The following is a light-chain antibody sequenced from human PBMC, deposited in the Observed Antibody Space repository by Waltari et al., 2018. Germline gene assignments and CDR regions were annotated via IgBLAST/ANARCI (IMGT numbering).Light chain of an antibody. Sequence: QSALTQPASVSGSPGQSITISCTGTNNDGGSYDLVSWYQQHPGKAPKLVIYGGTKRPSGVSHRFSGSKSGNTASLTISGLQAEDEADYYCSSYAGGGTGVFGGGTKLTVL. CDR3: SSYAGGGTGV. CDR1: NNDGGSYDL. V-gene: IGLV2-23*01. J-gene: IGLJ3*02. CDR2: GGT.